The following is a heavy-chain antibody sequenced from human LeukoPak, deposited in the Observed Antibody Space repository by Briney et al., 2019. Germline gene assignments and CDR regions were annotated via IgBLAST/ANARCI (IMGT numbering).Heavy chain of an antibody. CDR2: ISGSGGST. J-gene: IGHJ5*02. Sequence: GGSLRLSCAASGFTFSSYAMSWVRQAPGKGLEWVSAISGSGGSTYYADSVKGRFTISRDNSKNTLYLQMNSLRAEDTAVYYCAKENWALSSSRVSNWFDPWGQGTLVTVSS. D-gene: IGHD6-13*01. CDR1: GFTFSSYA. V-gene: IGHV3-23*01. CDR3: AKENWALSSSRVSNWFDP.